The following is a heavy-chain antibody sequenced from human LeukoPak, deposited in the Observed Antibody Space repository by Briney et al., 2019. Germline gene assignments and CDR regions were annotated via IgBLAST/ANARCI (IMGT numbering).Heavy chain of an antibody. D-gene: IGHD3-3*01. V-gene: IGHV3-23*01. J-gene: IGHJ6*03. Sequence: ETLPLTCTVSGDSISSYYWSWIRQPPGKGLEWVSAISGSGGSTYYADSVKGRFTISRDNSKNTLYLQMNSLRAEDTAVYYCARDVLRFLEWFLSMDVWGKGTTVTVSS. CDR3: ARDVLRFLEWFLSMDV. CDR2: ISGSGGST. CDR1: GDSISSYY.